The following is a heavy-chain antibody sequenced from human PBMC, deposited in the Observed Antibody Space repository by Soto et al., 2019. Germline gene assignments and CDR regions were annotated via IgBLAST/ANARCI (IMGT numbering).Heavy chain of an antibody. CDR3: ARRFPLGYCSGGRCYGMDV. CDR2: IYYSGST. CDR1: GGSISSGDYY. V-gene: IGHV4-30-4*01. J-gene: IGHJ6*02. Sequence: PSETLSLTCTVSGGSISSGDYYWSWVRQPPGKGLEWIGYIYYSGSTYYNPSLKSRVTISVGTSKNHFSLKLSSVTAAETAVYYCARRFPLGYCSGGRCYGMDVWGQGTTVTVSS. D-gene: IGHD2-15*01.